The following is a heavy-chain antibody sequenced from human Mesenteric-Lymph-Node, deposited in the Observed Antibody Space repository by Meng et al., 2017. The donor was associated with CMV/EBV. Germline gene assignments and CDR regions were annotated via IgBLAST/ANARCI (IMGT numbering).Heavy chain of an antibody. CDR3: AKDRSDYYETFDY. D-gene: IGHD3-22*01. CDR1: GLTFSTYG. Sequence: GESLKISCAASGLTFSTYGMHWVRQAPGKGLEWVAVIWYDGTNKYYADSVKGRFAISRDNSKNTLYLQMNSLRAKDTAVYYCAKDRSDYYETFDYWGQGTLVTVSS. V-gene: IGHV3-33*06. CDR2: IWYDGTNK. J-gene: IGHJ4*02.